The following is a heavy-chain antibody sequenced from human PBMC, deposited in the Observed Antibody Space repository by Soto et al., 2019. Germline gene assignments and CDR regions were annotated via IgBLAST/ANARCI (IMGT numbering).Heavy chain of an antibody. CDR1: GFTFSSYA. D-gene: IGHD3-10*01. CDR2: VSAGGDMT. Sequence: DVQLLESGGHLVQPGGSLRLSCAASGFTFSSYAMSWVRQAPGKELEWVSSVSAGGDMTYYSDSVKGRFTISRDNSNNALFLQMNSLRIEDTALYYCARGDRGGSGSPASYCYSGLDVWGQGTKVTVS. CDR3: ARGDRGGSGSPASYCYSGLDV. V-gene: IGHV3-23*01. J-gene: IGHJ6*02.